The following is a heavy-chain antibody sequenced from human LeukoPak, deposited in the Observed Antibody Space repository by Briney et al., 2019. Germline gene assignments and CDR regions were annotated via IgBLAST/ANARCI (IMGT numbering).Heavy chain of an antibody. Sequence: GGSLRLSCAASGFTFSTYSMNWVRQAPGKGLEWVSYITSSGRTIYYADSVKGRFTISRDNAKNSLYLQMNSLRAEDTAVYYCARQIYYDSSGYQLKGGLDYWGQGTLVTVSS. CDR3: ARQIYYDSSGYQLKGGLDY. CDR1: GFTFSTYS. V-gene: IGHV3-48*01. J-gene: IGHJ4*02. D-gene: IGHD3-22*01. CDR2: ITSSGRTI.